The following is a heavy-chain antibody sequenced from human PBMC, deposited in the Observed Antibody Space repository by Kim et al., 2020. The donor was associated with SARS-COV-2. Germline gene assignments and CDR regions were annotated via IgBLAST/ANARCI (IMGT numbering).Heavy chain of an antibody. CDR1: GGSFSGYY. V-gene: IGHV4-34*01. Sequence: SETLSLTCAVYGGSFSGYYWSWIRQPPGKGLEWIGEINHSGSTNYNPSLKSRVTISVDTSKNQFSLKLSSVTAADTAVYYCARVWDGRVGATTRGVQDYWGQGTLVTVSS. D-gene: IGHD1-26*01. J-gene: IGHJ4*02. CDR2: INHSGST. CDR3: ARVWDGRVGATTRGVQDY.